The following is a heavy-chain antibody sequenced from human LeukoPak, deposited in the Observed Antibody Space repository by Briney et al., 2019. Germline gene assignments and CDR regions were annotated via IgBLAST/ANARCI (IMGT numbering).Heavy chain of an antibody. D-gene: IGHD6-6*01. CDR1: GFTFSSYW. CDR2: IKQDGSEK. CDR3: AREAARGYYKDV. Sequence: GGSLRLSCAASGFTFSSYWTSWVRQAPGKGLEWVANIKQDGSEKYYVDSVKGRFTISRDNAKNSLYLQMNSLRAEDTAVYYCAREAARGYYKDVWGKGTTVTVSS. V-gene: IGHV3-7*01. J-gene: IGHJ6*03.